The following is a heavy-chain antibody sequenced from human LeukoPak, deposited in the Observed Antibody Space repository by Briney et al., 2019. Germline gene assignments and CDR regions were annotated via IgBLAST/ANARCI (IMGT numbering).Heavy chain of an antibody. Sequence: SETLSLTCAVYGGSFSGYYWSWIRQPPGKGVGWIGEINHSGSTNYNPSLKSRVTISVDTSKNQFSLKLSSVTAADTAVYYCARGKRLVRFDYWGQGTLVTVSS. D-gene: IGHD6-19*01. V-gene: IGHV4-34*01. J-gene: IGHJ4*02. CDR3: ARGKRLVRFDY. CDR1: GGSFSGYY. CDR2: INHSGST.